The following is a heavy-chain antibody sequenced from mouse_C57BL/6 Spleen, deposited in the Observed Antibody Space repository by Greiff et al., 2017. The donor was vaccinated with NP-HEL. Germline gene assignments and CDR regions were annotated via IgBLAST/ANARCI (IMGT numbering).Heavy chain of an antibody. Sequence: EVQGVESGGGLVQPGGSLSLSCAASGFTFTDYYMSWVRQPPGKALEWLGFIRNKANGYTTEYSASVKGRFTISRDNSQSILYLQMNALRAEDSATYYCARLYDYEGYFDYWGQGTTLTVSS. V-gene: IGHV7-3*01. J-gene: IGHJ2*01. D-gene: IGHD2-4*01. CDR3: ARLYDYEGYFDY. CDR2: IRNKANGYTT. CDR1: GFTFTDYY.